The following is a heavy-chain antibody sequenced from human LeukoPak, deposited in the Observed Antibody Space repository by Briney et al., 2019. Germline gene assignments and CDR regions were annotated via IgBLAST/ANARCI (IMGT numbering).Heavy chain of an antibody. CDR1: GGSISSGGYY. V-gene: IGHV4-31*03. J-gene: IGHJ4*02. CDR3: ARGNHSYGYESFDH. Sequence: SQTLSLTCTVSGGSISSGGYYCSWIRQHPGKGLEWIGYIYYSGSTYYNPPLKSRVTISVDTSKNQFSLKLSSVTAADTAVYYCARGNHSYGYESFDHWGQGTLVTVSS. D-gene: IGHD5-18*01. CDR2: IYYSGST.